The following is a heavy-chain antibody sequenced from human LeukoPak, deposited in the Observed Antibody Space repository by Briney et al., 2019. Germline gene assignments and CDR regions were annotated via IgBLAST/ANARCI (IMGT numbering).Heavy chain of an antibody. D-gene: IGHD5-24*01. Sequence: SGPTLVNPTQTLTLTCTFSGFSLSTSGMCVSWIRQPPGKALEWLARIDWDDDKYYRTSLKTRLTMSKDTSKNQVVLTMTNMDPVDTATYYCARIEARDGYNYFDCWGQGTLVTVSS. J-gene: IGHJ4*02. CDR2: IDWDDDK. V-gene: IGHV2-70*11. CDR1: GFSLSTSGMC. CDR3: ARIEARDGYNYFDC.